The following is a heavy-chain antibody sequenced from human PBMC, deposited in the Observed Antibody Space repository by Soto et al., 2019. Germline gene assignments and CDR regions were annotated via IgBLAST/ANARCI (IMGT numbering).Heavy chain of an antibody. Sequence: ASVKVSCKASGYTFTNHGIGWLRQAPGQGLEWMGWISTYHGNTNSAQKFQGRVTMTTDTSTSTAYMELTSLRSDDTAVYYCARGPYYFGSGPKFDYWGQG. CDR1: GYTFTNHG. J-gene: IGHJ4*02. V-gene: IGHV1-18*04. D-gene: IGHD3-10*01. CDR3: ARGPYYFGSGPKFDY. CDR2: ISTYHGNT.